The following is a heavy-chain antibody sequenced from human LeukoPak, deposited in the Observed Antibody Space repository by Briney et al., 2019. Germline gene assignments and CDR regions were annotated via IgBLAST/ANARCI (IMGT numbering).Heavy chain of an antibody. CDR3: AREERITIFGVVRPHVPRPGMDV. D-gene: IGHD3-3*01. CDR1: GFTFSSYS. V-gene: IGHV3-21*01. Sequence: AGGSLRLSCAASGFTFSSYSMNWVRQAPGKGLEWVSSISSSSSYIYYADSVKGRFTISRDNAKNSLYLQMNSLRAEDTAVYYCAREERITIFGVVRPHVPRPGMDVWGQGTTVTVSS. CDR2: ISSSSSYI. J-gene: IGHJ6*02.